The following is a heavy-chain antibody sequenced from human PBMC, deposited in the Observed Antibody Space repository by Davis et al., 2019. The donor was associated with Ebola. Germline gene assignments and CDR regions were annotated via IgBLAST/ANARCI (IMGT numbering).Heavy chain of an antibody. V-gene: IGHV1-2*02. CDR3: ARALKNYYYYYMDV. CDR1: GGTFSSYA. Sequence: ASVKVSCKASGGTFSSYAISWVRQAPGQGLEWMGWINPNSGGTNYAQKFQGRVTMTRDTSISTAYMELSRLRSDDTAVYYCARALKNYYYYYMDVWGKGTTVTVSS. J-gene: IGHJ6*03. CDR2: INPNSGGT.